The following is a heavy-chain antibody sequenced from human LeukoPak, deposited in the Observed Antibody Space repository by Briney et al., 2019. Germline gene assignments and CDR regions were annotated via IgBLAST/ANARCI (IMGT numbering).Heavy chain of an antibody. J-gene: IGHJ4*02. Sequence: GGSLRLSCAASGFTLSNACMSWVRQAPGKGLEWVCRIKSKTDGGTTDYAAPVKGRFTISRHDSKNTLYLQMNSLKTEETAVYYCTTDRWDCSSTSCPFDYWGQGTLVTASS. D-gene: IGHD2-2*01. CDR3: TTDRWDCSSTSCPFDY. V-gene: IGHV3-15*01. CDR1: GFTLSNAC. CDR2: IKSKTDGGTT.